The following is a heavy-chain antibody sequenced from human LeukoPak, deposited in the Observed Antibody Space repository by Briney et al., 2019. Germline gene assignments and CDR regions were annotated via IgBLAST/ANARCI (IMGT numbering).Heavy chain of an antibody. J-gene: IGHJ4*02. CDR2: ITGDGATT. D-gene: IGHD6-13*01. V-gene: IGHV3-23*01. Sequence: GGSLSFSCAASGLTFGTFPRTGVRQAPGKGLEWVSAITGDGATTYYADSVKGRFTISRDNSKNTLYLQMNSLRAEDTAVYFCAKGSAGHDYWGQGTLVTVSS. CDR1: GLTFGTFP. CDR3: AKGSAGHDY.